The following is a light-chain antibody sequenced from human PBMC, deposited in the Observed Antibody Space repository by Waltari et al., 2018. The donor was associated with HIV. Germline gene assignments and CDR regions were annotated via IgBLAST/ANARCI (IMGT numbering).Light chain of an antibody. CDR1: QSLLHSNGYNY. J-gene: IGKJ4*01. CDR2: LGS. V-gene: IGKV2-28*01. Sequence: DIAMTQSPLSLPVTPGEPASISCRSSQSLLHSNGYNYLDWYLQKPGQSPQLLIYLGSNRASGVSDRFSGSGSGTDFTLKISRGESDDVGLYYCMQALQTPLTFGGGTKVEIK. CDR3: MQALQTPLT.